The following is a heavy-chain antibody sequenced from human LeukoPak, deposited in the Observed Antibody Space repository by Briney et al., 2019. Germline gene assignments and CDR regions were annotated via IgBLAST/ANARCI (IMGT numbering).Heavy chain of an antibody. V-gene: IGHV4-30-4*08. CDR2: IYYSGST. CDR1: GGSISSGDYY. D-gene: IGHD6-6*01. CDR3: ARGQQLVDYFDY. Sequence: TLSLTCTVSGGSISSGDYYWSWIRQPPGKGLEWIGYIYYSGSTYYNPSLKSRVTISVDTSKNQFSLKLSSVTAADTAVYYCARGQQLVDYFDYWGQGTLVTVSS. J-gene: IGHJ4*02.